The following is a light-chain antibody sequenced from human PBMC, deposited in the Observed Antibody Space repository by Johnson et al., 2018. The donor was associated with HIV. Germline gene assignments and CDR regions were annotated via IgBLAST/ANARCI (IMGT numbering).Light chain of an antibody. CDR1: SSNIGNNY. V-gene: IGLV1-51*02. Sequence: QSVLTQPPSVSAAPGQKVTISCSGSSSNIGNNYVSWYQQLPGTAPKLLIYENNKRPSGIPDRFSGSKSGTSATLGITGLQTGDEADYYCGTMDSSLSAYVLGTATKVTVL. J-gene: IGLJ1*01. CDR3: GTMDSSLSAYV. CDR2: ENN.